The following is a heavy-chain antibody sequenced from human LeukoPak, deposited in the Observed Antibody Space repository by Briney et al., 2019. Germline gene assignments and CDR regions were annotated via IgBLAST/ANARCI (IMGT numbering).Heavy chain of an antibody. CDR3: ARRPVTDIVVVPAAPYLTYFDY. CDR2: IYHSGST. D-gene: IGHD2-2*01. Sequence: PSETLSLTCTVSGYSISSGYYWGWIRQPPGQALEWIGSIYHSGSTYYNPSLKSRVTISVDTSKNQFSLKLSSVTAADTAVYYCARRPVTDIVVVPAAPYLTYFDYWGQGTLVTVSS. V-gene: IGHV4-38-2*02. J-gene: IGHJ4*02. CDR1: GYSISSGYY.